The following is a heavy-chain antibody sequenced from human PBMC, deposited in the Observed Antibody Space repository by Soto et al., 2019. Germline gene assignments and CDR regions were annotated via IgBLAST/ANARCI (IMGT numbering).Heavy chain of an antibody. D-gene: IGHD2-8*01. Sequence: QVRLQESGPGLVKPSGTLSLTCSVSGASITSSNWWSWVRQPPGKGLEWIGEILHSAKTNYNPSVESRDTISVDKSKTLFSVQLTSVTAADTAVNYCAREQSQWCNGCACFDDFDIWGRGTLLTVS. CDR2: ILHSAKT. J-gene: IGHJ3*02. CDR3: AREQSQWCNGCACFDDFDI. V-gene: IGHV4-4*02. CDR1: GASITSSNW.